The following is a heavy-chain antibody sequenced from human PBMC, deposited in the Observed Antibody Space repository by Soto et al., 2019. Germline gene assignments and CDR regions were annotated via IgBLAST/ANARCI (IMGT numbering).Heavy chain of an antibody. CDR2: TRNKANSYTT. CDR1: GFTFSDHY. V-gene: IGHV3-72*01. Sequence: EVQVLESGGDLIQPGGSRRLSCVASGFTFSDHYMDWVRQAPGKGLEWVGRTRNKANSYTTEYAAAVKGRFTISRDDSENSLYLQMNSLKTEDTAVHYCANGGLRGYWGQGPLATVSS. J-gene: IGHJ4*02. CDR3: ANGGLRGY. D-gene: IGHD4-17*01.